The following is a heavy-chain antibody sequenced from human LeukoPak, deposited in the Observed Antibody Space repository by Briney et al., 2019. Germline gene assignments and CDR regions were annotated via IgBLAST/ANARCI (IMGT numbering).Heavy chain of an antibody. CDR1: GFTVSTYG. CDR2: IWYDGSNK. V-gene: IGHV3-33*01. Sequence: GGSLRLSCAASGFTVSTYGMHWVRQAPGKGLEWVAVIWYDGSNKYYADSVKGRFTISRDNSKNTLYLLMNSLRAEDTAVYYCARGGIAAPFDYWGQGTLVTVSS. CDR3: ARGGIAAPFDY. D-gene: IGHD6-13*01. J-gene: IGHJ4*02.